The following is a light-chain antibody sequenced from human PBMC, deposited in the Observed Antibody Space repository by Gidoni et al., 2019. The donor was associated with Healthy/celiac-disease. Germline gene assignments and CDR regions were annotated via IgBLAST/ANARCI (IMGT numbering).Light chain of an antibody. J-gene: IGKJ3*01. Sequence: DIQLTQSPSSLSASVGDRVTITCRASQGISNYLAWYQQKPGKVPKLLIYAASTVQSGVPSRFSGSGSGTDFTLTISSLQPEDVATYYCQKYNSALGTFGPGTKVDIK. CDR1: QGISNY. CDR3: QKYNSALGT. CDR2: AAS. V-gene: IGKV1-27*01.